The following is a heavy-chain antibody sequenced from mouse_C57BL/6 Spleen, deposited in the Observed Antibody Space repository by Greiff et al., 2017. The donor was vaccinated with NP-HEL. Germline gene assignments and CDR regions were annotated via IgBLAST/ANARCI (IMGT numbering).Heavy chain of an antibody. V-gene: IGHV1-9*01. CDR1: GYTFTGYW. CDR3: ARRDYRTEGRAMDY. J-gene: IGHJ4*01. D-gene: IGHD2-12*01. Sequence: QVQLKESGAELMKPGASVKLSCKATGYTFTGYWIEWVKQRPGHGLEWIGEILPGSGSTNYNEKFKGKATFTADTSSNTAYMQLSSLTTEDSAIYYCARRDYRTEGRAMDYWGQGTSVTVSS. CDR2: ILPGSGST.